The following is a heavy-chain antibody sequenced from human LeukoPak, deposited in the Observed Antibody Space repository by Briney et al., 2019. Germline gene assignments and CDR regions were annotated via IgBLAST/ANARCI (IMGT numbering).Heavy chain of an antibody. Sequence: GGSLRLSCAASGFTFSSYGMHWVRQAPGRGLEWVAVIWNDGSHKYYADSVKGRFTISRDNSKNTLYLQMNSLRAEDTAVYYCARDSHKFDSSGYYPDAFDIWGQGTMVTVSS. CDR2: IWNDGSHK. CDR3: ARDSHKFDSSGYYPDAFDI. J-gene: IGHJ3*02. CDR1: GFTFSSYG. D-gene: IGHD3-22*01. V-gene: IGHV3-33*01.